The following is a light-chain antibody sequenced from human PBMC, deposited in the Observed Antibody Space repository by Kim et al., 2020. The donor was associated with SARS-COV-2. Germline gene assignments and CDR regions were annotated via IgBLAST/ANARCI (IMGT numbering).Light chain of an antibody. V-gene: IGKV3-15*01. CDR3: QQYKNWPLT. CDR2: GAS. J-gene: IGKJ4*01. Sequence: VSSGERATLSCRASQSLSSNLAWYQQKPGQAPRLLIYGASTRATGIPARFSGSGSGTEFSLTISSLQSEDFAVYYCQQYKNWPLTFGGGTKVDIK. CDR1: QSLSSN.